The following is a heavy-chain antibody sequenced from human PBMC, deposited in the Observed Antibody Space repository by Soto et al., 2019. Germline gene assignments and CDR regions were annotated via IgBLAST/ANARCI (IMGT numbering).Heavy chain of an antibody. V-gene: IGHV1-69*01. CDR2: IIPIFGTA. CDR1: GGTFSSYA. CDR3: ARAPSRYHSGGSCYLQTNNWFDP. D-gene: IGHD2-15*01. J-gene: IGHJ5*02. Sequence: QVQLVQSGAEVKKPGSSVKVSCKASGGTFSSYAISWVRQAPGQGLEWMGGIIPIFGTANYAQKFQGRVTINAEESKSTAYMELSSLRSEDKAVYYCARAPSRYHSGGSCYLQTNNWFDPWVQGTLVNVSS.